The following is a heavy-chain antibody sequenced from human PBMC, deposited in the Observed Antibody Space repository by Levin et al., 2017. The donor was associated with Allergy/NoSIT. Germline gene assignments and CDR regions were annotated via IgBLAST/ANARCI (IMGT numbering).Heavy chain of an antibody. D-gene: IGHD6-13*01. J-gene: IGHJ4*02. CDR1: GFTFSNYG. CDR3: AKDRGQQLDRTLFDY. V-gene: IGHV3-30*18. Sequence: LSLTCAASGFTFSNYGMHWVRQAPGKGLEWVAVISYDGSNKYYADSVKGRFTISRDNSKNTLYLQMNSLRGEDTAVYYCAKDRGQQLDRTLFDYWGQGTLVTVSS. CDR2: ISYDGSNK.